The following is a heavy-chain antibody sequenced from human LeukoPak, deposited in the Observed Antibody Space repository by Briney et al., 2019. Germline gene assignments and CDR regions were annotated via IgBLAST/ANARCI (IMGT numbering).Heavy chain of an antibody. CDR3: ARGPSAYSGYLGY. J-gene: IGHJ4*02. CDR2: INSDGSDT. CDR1: GFTFSSYW. D-gene: IGHD5-12*01. Sequence: GGSLRLSCAASGFTFSSYWMHWVRQAPGKELVWVSRINSDGSDTTYADSVKGRFTISRDNAKNTLYLQMNSLRAEDTAVYYCARGPSAYSGYLGYWGQGTLVTVSS. V-gene: IGHV3-74*01.